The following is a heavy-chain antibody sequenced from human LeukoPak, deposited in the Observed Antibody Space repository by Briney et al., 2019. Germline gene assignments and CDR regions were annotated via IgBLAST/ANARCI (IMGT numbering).Heavy chain of an antibody. Sequence: GGSLRLSCSASGFTFNAYAIHWVRQAPGKGLEWVSLVKGDGVTTDYANSVKGRFTVSRDNSKNSLYLQMSNLRTEDTALYYCVRDTGSGWDFDYWGQGTLVTVSS. CDR2: VKGDGVTT. J-gene: IGHJ4*02. V-gene: IGHV3-43*02. D-gene: IGHD6-19*01. CDR1: GFTFNAYA. CDR3: VRDTGSGWDFDY.